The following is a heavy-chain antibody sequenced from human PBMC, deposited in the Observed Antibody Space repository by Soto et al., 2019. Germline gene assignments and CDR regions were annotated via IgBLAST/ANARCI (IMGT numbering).Heavy chain of an antibody. D-gene: IGHD6-13*01. Sequence: GGSLRLSCAASGFTFSDFYMSWIRQAPGKGLEWVSYISSSGSHTPYADSVKGRFTISRDNAKNSVYLQMNSLRAEDTAVYYCARVGSTSAAGVLDYWGQGTLVTVSS. CDR2: ISSSGSHT. CDR1: GFTFSDFY. J-gene: IGHJ4*02. V-gene: IGHV3-11*06. CDR3: ARVGSTSAAGVLDY.